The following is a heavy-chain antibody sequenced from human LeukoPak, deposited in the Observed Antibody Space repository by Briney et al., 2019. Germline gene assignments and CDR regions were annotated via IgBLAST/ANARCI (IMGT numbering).Heavy chain of an antibody. J-gene: IGHJ4*02. CDR1: GGTFSSYA. Sequence: SVKVSCKASGGTFSSYAISWVRQAPGQGLEWMGGIIPIFGTANYAQKFQGRVTITADESTSTAYMELSSLRSEDTAVYYCARDIRYYYDSSGYSPYYFDYWGQGTLVTVFS. V-gene: IGHV1-69*13. D-gene: IGHD3-22*01. CDR3: ARDIRYYYDSSGYSPYYFDY. CDR2: IIPIFGTA.